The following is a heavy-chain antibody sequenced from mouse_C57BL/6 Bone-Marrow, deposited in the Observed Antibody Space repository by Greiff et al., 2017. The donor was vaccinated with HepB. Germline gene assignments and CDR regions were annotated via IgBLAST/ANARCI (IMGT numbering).Heavy chain of an antibody. Sequence: EVQVVESGGDLVKPGGSLKLSCAASGFTFSSYGMSWVRQTPDKRLEWVATISSGGSYTYYPDSVKGRFTISRDNAKNTLYLQMSSLKSEDTAMYYCARPPSVYAMDYWGQGTSVTVSS. CDR3: ARPPSVYAMDY. J-gene: IGHJ4*01. V-gene: IGHV5-6*01. CDR1: GFTFSSYG. CDR2: ISSGGSYT.